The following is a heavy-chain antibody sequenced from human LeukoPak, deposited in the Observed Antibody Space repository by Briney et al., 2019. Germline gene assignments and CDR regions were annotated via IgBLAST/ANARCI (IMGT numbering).Heavy chain of an antibody. Sequence: GGSLRLSCAASGFTFSSYAMSWVRQAPGKGLEWVSAISGSGGSTYYADSVKGRFTISRDNSKNTLYLQMNSLRAEDTAVYYCAKSYYYSKATGTDYWGQGTLVTVSS. J-gene: IGHJ4*02. D-gene: IGHD4-11*01. CDR2: ISGSGGST. CDR3: AKSYYYSKATGTDY. V-gene: IGHV3-23*01. CDR1: GFTFSSYA.